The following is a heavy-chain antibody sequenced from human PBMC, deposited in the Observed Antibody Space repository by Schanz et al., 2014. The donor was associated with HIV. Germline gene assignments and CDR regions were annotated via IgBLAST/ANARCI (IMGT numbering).Heavy chain of an antibody. Sequence: EVQLLESGGGLEQPGGSLRLSCAASGFNFNNYAMTWVRQAPGKGLEWVSGIGGSRGGTYYADSVKGRFTISRDNSKNTMFLQMNSLRVEDTAVYFCARDGARTSHWGFWGQGTLVTVSS. J-gene: IGHJ4*02. CDR2: IGGSRGGT. CDR3: ARDGARTSHWGF. V-gene: IGHV3-23*01. D-gene: IGHD2-2*01. CDR1: GFNFNNYA.